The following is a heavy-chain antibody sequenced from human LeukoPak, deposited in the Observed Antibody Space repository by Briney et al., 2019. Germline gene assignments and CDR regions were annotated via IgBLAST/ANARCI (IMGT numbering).Heavy chain of an antibody. D-gene: IGHD3-22*01. Sequence: ASVKVSCKASGYTFTSYYMHWVRQAPGQGLEWMGIINPSGGSTSYAQKFQGRVTMTRDTSTSTAYMELRSLRSDDTAVYYCAKDRPTGDSNGYPSIWGQGTRVTVSS. CDR2: INPSGGST. CDR1: GYTFTSYY. J-gene: IGHJ4*02. CDR3: AKDRPTGDSNGYPSI. V-gene: IGHV1-46*01.